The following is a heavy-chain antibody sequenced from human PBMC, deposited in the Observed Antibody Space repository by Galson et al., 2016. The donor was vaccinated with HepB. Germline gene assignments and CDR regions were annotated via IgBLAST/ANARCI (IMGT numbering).Heavy chain of an antibody. D-gene: IGHD3-10*01. CDR3: ARSLGSGDYYIFDS. V-gene: IGHV5-51*01. CDR1: GYSFTTHW. CDR2: IYPGDSDT. Sequence: QSGAEVKKAGESLKISCKGSGYSFTTHWIGWVRQMPGKGLEWMGIIYPGDSDTRYRPSFQGQVTISVDKSISTVYLQWSSLKASDTAIYYCARSLGSGDYYIFDSRGQGTLVTVSS. J-gene: IGHJ4*02.